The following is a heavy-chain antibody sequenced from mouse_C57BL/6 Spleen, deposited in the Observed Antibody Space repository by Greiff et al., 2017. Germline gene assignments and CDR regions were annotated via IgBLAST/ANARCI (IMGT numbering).Heavy chain of an antibody. CDR3: ARTTTVRRYFDY. J-gene: IGHJ2*01. D-gene: IGHD1-1*01. CDR2: INPNNGGT. Sequence: EVQLKQSGPELVKPGASVKISCKASGYTFTDYYMNWVKQSHGKSLEWIGDINPNNGGTSYNQKFKGKATLTVDKSSSTAYMELRSLTSEDSAVYYCARTTTVRRYFDYWGQGTTLTVSS. CDR1: GYTFTDYY. V-gene: IGHV1-26*01.